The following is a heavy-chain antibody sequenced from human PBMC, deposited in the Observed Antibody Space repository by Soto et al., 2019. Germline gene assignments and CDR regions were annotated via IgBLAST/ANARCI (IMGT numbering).Heavy chain of an antibody. Sequence: EVQLVESGGGLVQPGGSLILSCAASGFTFSHVWMGWVRQAPGKGLEWVGRIKRKDVGGTTDYAAPVKGRFFISRDDSKNTLYLQMNSLKTEDTAVYYCTTDYGGKSFGSWGQGDLVIVSS. CDR1: GFTFSHVW. CDR2: IKRKDVGGTT. V-gene: IGHV3-15*01. D-gene: IGHD4-17*01. CDR3: TTDYGGKSFGS. J-gene: IGHJ4*02.